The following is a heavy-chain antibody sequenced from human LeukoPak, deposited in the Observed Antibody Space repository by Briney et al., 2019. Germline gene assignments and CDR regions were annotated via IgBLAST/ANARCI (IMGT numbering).Heavy chain of an antibody. D-gene: IGHD6-6*01. CDR2: ISYDGSNK. CDR1: GFTFSSYG. Sequence: GGSLRLSCAASGFTFSSYGMHWVRQAPGKGLEWVAVISYDGSNKYYADSVKGRLTISRDNSKNTLYLQMNSLRAEDTAVYYCAKDYSSSSSYFDYWGQGTLVTVSS. V-gene: IGHV3-30*18. CDR3: AKDYSSSSSYFDY. J-gene: IGHJ4*02.